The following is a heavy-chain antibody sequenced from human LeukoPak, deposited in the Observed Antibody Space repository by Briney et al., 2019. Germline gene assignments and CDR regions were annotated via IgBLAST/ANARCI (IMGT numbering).Heavy chain of an antibody. CDR3: ARMKAWFHPHDAFDI. D-gene: IGHD3-10*01. Sequence: SETLSLTCAVYGGSFSGYYWSWIRQPPGKGLEWIGEINHSGSTNYNPSLKSRVTISVDTSKNQFSLKLSSVTAADTVVYYCARMKAWFHPHDAFDIWGQGTMVTVSS. CDR2: INHSGST. J-gene: IGHJ3*02. CDR1: GGSFSGYY. V-gene: IGHV4-34*01.